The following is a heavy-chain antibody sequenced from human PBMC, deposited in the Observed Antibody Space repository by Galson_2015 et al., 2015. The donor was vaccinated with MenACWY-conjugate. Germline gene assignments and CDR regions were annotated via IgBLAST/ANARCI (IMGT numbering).Heavy chain of an antibody. Sequence: SLRLSCAASGFIFNTYWMNWVRQAPGKGLVWVSRINPGGSSTTYADSVKDLFTISRDNAKNTLYLQMNSLRPEDTAVFYCAKSRGASFYFDSCGQGTLVTVSS. CDR3: AKSRGASFYFDS. V-gene: IGHV3-74*01. CDR1: GFIFNTYW. CDR2: INPGGSST. D-gene: IGHD1-26*01. J-gene: IGHJ4*02.